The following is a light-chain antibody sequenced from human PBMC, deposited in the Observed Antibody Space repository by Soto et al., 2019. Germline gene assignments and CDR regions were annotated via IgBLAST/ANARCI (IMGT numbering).Light chain of an antibody. CDR3: QQGYTTPIT. Sequence: IEMTQSPSSLSSSVGDRVTITCRASQSIRGYLNWYQQKPGKAPKPLIYADSSLHSGVPSRFSGSASATEFTLTISSLQPDDFATYYCQQGYTTPITFGQRTRLEI. V-gene: IGKV1-39*01. J-gene: IGKJ5*01. CDR1: QSIRGY. CDR2: ADS.